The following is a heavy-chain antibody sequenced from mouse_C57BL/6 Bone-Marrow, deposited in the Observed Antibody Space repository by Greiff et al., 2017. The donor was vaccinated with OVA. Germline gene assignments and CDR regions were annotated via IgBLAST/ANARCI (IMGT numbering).Heavy chain of an antibody. CDR1: GFTFSSYG. V-gene: IGHV5-6*01. CDR2: ISSGGSYT. CDR3: ARHWSLPFAD. Sequence: EVMLVESGGDLVKPGGSLKLSCAASGFTFSSYGMSWVRQTPDKRLAWVATISSGGSYTYYPDSVTGRFTISRDNAKNTLYLQMSSLKSEDTAMYYCARHWSLPFADWGQGTLVTVSA. J-gene: IGHJ3*01. D-gene: IGHD6-1*01.